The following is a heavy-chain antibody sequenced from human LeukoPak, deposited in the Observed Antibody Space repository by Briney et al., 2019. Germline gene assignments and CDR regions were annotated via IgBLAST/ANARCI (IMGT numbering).Heavy chain of an antibody. CDR3: ARDFAWGSGGAPIDDNWLYP. CDR2: ISSGGNT. CDR1: GYIFSNYG. Sequence: GASVKVSCKATGYIFSNYGISWVRQAPGHGLEWMGWISSGGNTNYAPKFQDRATMTTDTSTSTAYMELRSLRFDDTAVYYCARDFAWGSGGAPIDDNWLYPWGQGTLVTVSS. J-gene: IGHJ5*02. D-gene: IGHD7-27*01. V-gene: IGHV1-18*01.